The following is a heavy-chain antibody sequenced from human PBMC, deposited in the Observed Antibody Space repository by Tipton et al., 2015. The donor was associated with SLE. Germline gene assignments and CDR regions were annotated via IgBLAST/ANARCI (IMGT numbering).Heavy chain of an antibody. CDR2: IRSDGLNT. CDR3: ASTIPTKDAFDI. D-gene: IGHD2-21*01. V-gene: IGHV3-64*02. CDR1: GFTFSSYA. J-gene: IGHJ3*02. Sequence: GSLRLSCAASGFTFSSYAMHWVRQAPGKGLEYVSAIRSDGLNTYYADSVKGRFIISRDNSKDTLYLQMNSLRPEDTAVYYCASTIPTKDAFDIWGQGTLVTVSS.